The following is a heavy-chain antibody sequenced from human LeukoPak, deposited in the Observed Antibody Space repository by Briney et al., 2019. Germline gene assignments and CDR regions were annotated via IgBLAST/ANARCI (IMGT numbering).Heavy chain of an antibody. V-gene: IGHV3-49*03. Sequence: GPLRLSCTASGFTFGDYAMSWFRQAPGKGLEWVGFIRSKAYGGTTEYAASVKGRFTISRDDSKSIAYLQMNSLKTEDTAVYYCTRYGDYDWMDYWGQGTLVTVSS. D-gene: IGHD4-17*01. CDR3: TRYGDYDWMDY. CDR1: GFTFGDYA. J-gene: IGHJ4*02. CDR2: IRSKAYGGTT.